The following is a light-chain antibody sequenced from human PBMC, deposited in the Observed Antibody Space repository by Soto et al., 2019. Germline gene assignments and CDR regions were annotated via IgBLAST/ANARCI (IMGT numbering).Light chain of an antibody. J-gene: IGLJ2*01. Sequence: QSALTQPRSVSGSPGQSVTISCTGTSSDVGGYNYVSWYQQHPGKAPKLMIYDVSKRPSGVPDRFSGSKSGNTASLTISGLQAEDEADYYCFSYAGSPYVVFGGGTKRTV. CDR1: SSDVGGYNY. V-gene: IGLV2-11*01. CDR2: DVS. CDR3: FSYAGSPYVV.